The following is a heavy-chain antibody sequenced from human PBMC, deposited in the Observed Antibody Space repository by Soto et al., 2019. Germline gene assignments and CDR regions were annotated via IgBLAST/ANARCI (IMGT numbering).Heavy chain of an antibody. D-gene: IGHD3-10*01. Sequence: QIQLVQSGAEVKKPGSSVKVSCKASGGTFINYAFSWVRQAPGQGLEWMGGIIPILTTTNYAQRFQGRATITADESTSTAYMELSRLTSEDTAVYYCARGKPYYGSGSYYMGFDYWGQGTLVTVSS. CDR1: GGTFINYA. CDR2: IIPILTTT. J-gene: IGHJ4*02. CDR3: ARGKPYYGSGSYYMGFDY. V-gene: IGHV1-69*01.